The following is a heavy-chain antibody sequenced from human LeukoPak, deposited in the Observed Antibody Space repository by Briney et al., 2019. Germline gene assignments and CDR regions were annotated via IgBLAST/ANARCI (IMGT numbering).Heavy chain of an antibody. J-gene: IGHJ4*02. CDR3: AIAQRYYYDSSGYIPYYFDY. V-gene: IGHV1-69*04. Sequence: ASVKVSCKASGGTFSSYAISWVRQAPGQGLEWMGRIIPIIGIANYAQKFQGRVTITADKSTSTAYMELSSLRSEDTAVYYCAIAQRYYYDSSGYIPYYFDYWGQETLVTVSS. D-gene: IGHD3-22*01. CDR2: IIPIIGIA. CDR1: GGTFSSYA.